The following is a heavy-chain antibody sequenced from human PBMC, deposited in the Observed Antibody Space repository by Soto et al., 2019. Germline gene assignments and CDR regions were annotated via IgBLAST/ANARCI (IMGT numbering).Heavy chain of an antibody. J-gene: IGHJ4*02. CDR2: ISSSGSTI. Sequence: PGGSLRLSCAASGFTFSSYEMNWVRQAPGKGLEWVSYISSSGSTIYYADSVKGRFTISRDNAKNSLYLQMNSLRAEDTVVYYCARETKSYYFDYWGQGTLVTVSS. CDR1: GFTFSSYE. D-gene: IGHD2-8*01. V-gene: IGHV3-48*03. CDR3: ARETKSYYFDY.